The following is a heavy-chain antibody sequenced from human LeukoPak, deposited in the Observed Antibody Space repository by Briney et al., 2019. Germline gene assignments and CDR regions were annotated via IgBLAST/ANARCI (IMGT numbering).Heavy chain of an antibody. J-gene: IGHJ6*02. Sequence: SETLSLTCAVYGGSFSGYYWSWIRQPPGKGLEWIGEINHSGSTNYNPSLKSRVTISVDTSKNQFSLKLSSVTAADTAVYYCASERGGNSFYGRDVWGQGTTVTVSS. V-gene: IGHV4-34*01. D-gene: IGHD2-15*01. CDR1: GGSFSGYY. CDR2: INHSGST. CDR3: ASERGGNSFYGRDV.